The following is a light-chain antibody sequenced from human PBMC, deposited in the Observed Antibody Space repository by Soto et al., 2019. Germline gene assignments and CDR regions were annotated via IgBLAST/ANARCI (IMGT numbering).Light chain of an antibody. J-gene: IGKJ5*01. V-gene: IGKV3-15*01. CDR3: QQRNNWPPIT. CDR1: QSVSSR. CDR2: GAS. Sequence: EIVMTQSPATLSVSPGERVTLSCRASQSVSSRLAWYHQKPGQSPRLLIYGASTRATGIPARFSGSGSGTDFTLTINSLQSEDFATYYCQQRNNWPPITFGQGTRLEIK.